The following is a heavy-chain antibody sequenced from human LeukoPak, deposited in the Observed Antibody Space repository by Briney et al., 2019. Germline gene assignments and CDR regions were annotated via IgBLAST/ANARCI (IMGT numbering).Heavy chain of an antibody. D-gene: IGHD6-19*01. CDR2: IYTTGRS. Sequence: PSETLSLTCTGPGGSNSSYYWGWIRQPAGWVLEWLGRIYTTGRSSSNPSLKSRVNMSVDQSKNQFSLKLSSVTAADTAVYYCARDNPVTGNRGIDYWGQGTLVTVSS. J-gene: IGHJ4*02. V-gene: IGHV4-4*07. CDR1: GGSNSSYY. CDR3: ARDNPVTGNRGIDY.